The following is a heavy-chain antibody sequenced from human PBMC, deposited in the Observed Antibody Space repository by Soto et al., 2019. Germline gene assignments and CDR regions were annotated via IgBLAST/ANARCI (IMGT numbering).Heavy chain of an antibody. D-gene: IGHD2-2*01. CDR1: GGTFSSYT. CDR2: IIPILGIA. V-gene: IGHV1-69*04. J-gene: IGHJ5*02. CDR3: ARDQVPAALLGWFDP. Sequence: SVKVSCKASGGTFSSYTISWVRQAPGQGLEWMGRIIPILGIANYAQKFQGRVTITADKSTSTAYMELSSLRSEDTAVYYCARDQVPAALLGWFDPWGQGTLVTVSS.